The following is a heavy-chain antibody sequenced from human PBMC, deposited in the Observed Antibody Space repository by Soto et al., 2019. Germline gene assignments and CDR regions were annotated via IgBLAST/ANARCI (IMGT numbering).Heavy chain of an antibody. V-gene: IGHV3-15*01. CDR2: IKSKTDGGTT. CDR1: GFTFSNAW. J-gene: IGHJ4*02. Sequence: GGSLRLSCAASGFTFSNAWMSWVRQAPGKGLEWVGRIKSKTDGGTTDYAAPVKGRFTISRDDSKNTLYLQMNSLKTEDTAVYYCTTGRYSYGYFDYWGQGTLVTVSS. D-gene: IGHD5-18*01. CDR3: TTGRYSYGYFDY.